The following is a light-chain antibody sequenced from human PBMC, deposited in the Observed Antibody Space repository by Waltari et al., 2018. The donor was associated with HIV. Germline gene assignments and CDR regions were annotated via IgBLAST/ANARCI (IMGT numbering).Light chain of an antibody. Sequence: QSALTQPASVSGSPGQSITISCTGTSSDVGGYNNVSWYKQHPGKAPKLMIYHVSNRSSGVSNRVSGSKSGNTASFTISGLQAEDEADYYCTSYTSSNTLVIFGGGTKLTVL. CDR3: TSYTSSNTLVI. J-gene: IGLJ2*01. CDR2: HVS. CDR1: SSDVGGYNN. V-gene: IGLV2-14*03.